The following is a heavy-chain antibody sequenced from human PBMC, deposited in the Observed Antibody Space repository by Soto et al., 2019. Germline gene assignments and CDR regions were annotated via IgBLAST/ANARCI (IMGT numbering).Heavy chain of an antibody. D-gene: IGHD3-16*01. V-gene: IGHV3-73*02. J-gene: IGHJ4*02. Sequence: EVQLVESGGGLVQPGGSLKLSCAVSGLTFSASAMHWVRQASGKGPEWVGRIRNKADDYRTVYAAPVQGRFTISRDDSKNMAYLKMDSLKSEDTAVYYCCSHDATGGSCDYWGQGTLVTVSS. CDR2: IRNKADDYRT. CDR1: GLTFSASA. CDR3: CSHDATGGSCDY.